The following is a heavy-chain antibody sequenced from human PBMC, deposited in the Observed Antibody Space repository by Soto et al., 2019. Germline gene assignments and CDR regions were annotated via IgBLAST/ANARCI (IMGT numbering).Heavy chain of an antibody. Sequence: EVQLVQSGADVKKPGESLRISCKGSGYSSTSYWITWVRQVPGKGLEWMGRIDPSDSFTTYSPSFQGHVTISADRSSTTAYRQWSRLTASATAMYYCASEFPGHCGGDCFWCWSQGSLVTVSS. D-gene: IGHD2-21*02. CDR2: IDPSDSFT. CDR1: GYSSTSYW. J-gene: IGHJ4*01. CDR3: ASEFPGHCGGDCFWC. V-gene: IGHV5-10-1*01.